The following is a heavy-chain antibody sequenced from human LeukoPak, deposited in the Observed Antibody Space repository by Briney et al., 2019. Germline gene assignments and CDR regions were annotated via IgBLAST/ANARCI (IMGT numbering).Heavy chain of an antibody. CDR3: ARGLQATNSPVGY. CDR1: GGSFSGYY. D-gene: IGHD4-23*01. V-gene: IGHV4-34*01. Sequence: SETLSLTCAVYGGSFSGYYWSWIRQPPGKGLEWIGEINHSGSTNYNPSLKSRVTISVDTSKNQFSLKLSSVTAADTAVYYCARGLQATNSPVGYWGQGTLVTVSS. J-gene: IGHJ4*02. CDR2: INHSGST.